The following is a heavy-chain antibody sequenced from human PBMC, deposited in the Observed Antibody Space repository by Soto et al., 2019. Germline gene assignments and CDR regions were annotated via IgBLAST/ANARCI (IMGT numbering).Heavy chain of an antibody. D-gene: IGHD2-2*01. J-gene: IGHJ6*02. Sequence: SVKVSCKASGYTFTSYDINWVRQATGQGREWMGWMNPNSGNTGYAQKFQGRVTMTRNTSISTAYVELSSLRSEDTAVYYCARGCSSTSCYGLDLYYYGMDVWGQGTTVTVSS. CDR2: MNPNSGNT. CDR1: GYTFTSYD. V-gene: IGHV1-8*01. CDR3: ARGCSSTSCYGLDLYYYGMDV.